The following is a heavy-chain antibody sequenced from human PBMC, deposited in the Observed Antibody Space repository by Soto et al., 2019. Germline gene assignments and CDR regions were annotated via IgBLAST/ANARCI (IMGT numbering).Heavy chain of an antibody. V-gene: IGHV4-34*01. CDR3: ARGIATTEMDV. J-gene: IGHJ6*02. CDR1: GESFSGHI. D-gene: IGHD6-13*01. Sequence: SETLSLTCAVYGESFSGHIWTWIRQTPGKGLQWIGQINHGGSASYNPSLKRRLTISVHTSNSQFSLKLTSVTAADTAVYYCARGIATTEMDVWGQGTTVTVSS. CDR2: INHGGSA.